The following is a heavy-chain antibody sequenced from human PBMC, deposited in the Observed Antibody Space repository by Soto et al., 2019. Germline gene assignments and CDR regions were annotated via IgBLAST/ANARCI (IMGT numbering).Heavy chain of an antibody. CDR2: ASYSGTT. V-gene: IGHV4-39*01. J-gene: IGHJ4*02. CDR1: GGSITTNVYY. D-gene: IGHD6-19*01. CDR3: ARLTEAFSGIAPDY. Sequence: QLQLQESGPGLVKPSETLSLTCTVSGGSITTNVYYWAWIRQPPGKGLEWIGSASYSGTTYYNPSLKSRVTISPDTSKNQFSLTLSSVTAADTALYYCARLTEAFSGIAPDYWGQGTLVTVSS.